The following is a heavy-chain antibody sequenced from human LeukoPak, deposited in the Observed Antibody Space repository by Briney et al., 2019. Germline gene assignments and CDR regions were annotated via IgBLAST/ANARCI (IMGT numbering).Heavy chain of an antibody. CDR1: GFTFSNYG. CDR3: AKLGKTENHYGSGRFSYYYYMDV. V-gene: IGHV3-30*02. D-gene: IGHD3-10*01. CDR2: IRSDGINK. J-gene: IGHJ6*03. Sequence: GGSLRLSCAASGFTFSNYGMHWVRQAPGKGLEWVAFIRSDGINKYHADSVKGRFTVSRDNSKNTLYLQMNSLRAEDTAVYYCAKLGKTENHYGSGRFSYYYYMDVWGKGTTVTISS.